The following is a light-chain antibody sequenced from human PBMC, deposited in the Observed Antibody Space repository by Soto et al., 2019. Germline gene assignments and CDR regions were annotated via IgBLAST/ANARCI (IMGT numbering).Light chain of an antibody. J-gene: IGKJ1*01. CDR1: QSVSSSY. Sequence: ELMLTQSPGTLSLSPGARATLSCRSSQSVSSSYLAWYQQKPGQAPRLLIYGASSRAAGIPDRFSGSGSGTDFTLTITRLEPEDFAVYYCQQYGNSPRTFGQGTKVDIK. CDR2: GAS. CDR3: QQYGNSPRT. V-gene: IGKV3-20*01.